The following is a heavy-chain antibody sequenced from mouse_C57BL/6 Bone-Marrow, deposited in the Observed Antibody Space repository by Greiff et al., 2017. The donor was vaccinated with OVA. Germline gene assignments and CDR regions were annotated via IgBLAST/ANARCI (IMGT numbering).Heavy chain of an antibody. CDR1: GFSLTSYG. D-gene: IGHD2-3*01. Sequence: QVQLKESGPGLVQPSQSLSITCTVSGFSLTSYGVHWVRQSPGKGLEWLGVIWRGGSTDYNAAFMSRLSITKDNSKSQVFFKMNSLQADDTALYYCAKKYDGLDWYFDVWGTGTTVTVSS. CDR2: IWRGGST. CDR3: AKKYDGLDWYFDV. V-gene: IGHV2-5*01. J-gene: IGHJ1*03.